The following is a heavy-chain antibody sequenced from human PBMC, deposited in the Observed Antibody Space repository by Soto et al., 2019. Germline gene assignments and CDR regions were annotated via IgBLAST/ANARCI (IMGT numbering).Heavy chain of an antibody. J-gene: IGHJ6*03. CDR2: MNPNSGNT. CDR1: GYTFTSYD. CDR3: ARGRRRQWLVYYYYYYMDV. Sequence: VASVKVSCKASGYTFTSYDINWVRQATGQGLEWMGWMNPNSGNTGYAQKFQGRVTMTRNTSISTAYMELSSLRSEDTAVYYCARGRRRQWLVYYYYYYMDVWGKGTTVTVSS. D-gene: IGHD6-19*01. V-gene: IGHV1-8*01.